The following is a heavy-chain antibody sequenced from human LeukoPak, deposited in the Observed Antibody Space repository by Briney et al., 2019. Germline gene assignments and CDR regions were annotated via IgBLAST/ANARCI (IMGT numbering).Heavy chain of an antibody. CDR2: ISYDGSNK. V-gene: IGHV3-30*03. J-gene: IGHJ4*02. CDR1: GFTFSSYG. D-gene: IGHD5-12*01. CDR3: ARGEHIVATAGSPLDY. Sequence: GGSLRLSCAASGFTFSSYGMHWVRQAPGKGLEWVAVISYDGSNKYYADSVKGRFTISRDNSKNTLYLQMNSLRAEDTAVYYCARGEHIVATAGSPLDYWGQGTLVTVSS.